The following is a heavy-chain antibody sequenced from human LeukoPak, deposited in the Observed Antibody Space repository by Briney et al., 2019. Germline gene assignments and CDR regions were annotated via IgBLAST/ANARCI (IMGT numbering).Heavy chain of an antibody. CDR1: GGSFSGYY. Sequence: SETLSLTCAVYGGSFSGYYWSWIRQPPGKGLEWIGEINRSGSTNYNPSLKSRVTISVDTSKNQFSLKLSSVTAADTAVYYCARAPGDGSSTVSWFDPWGQGTLVTVSS. J-gene: IGHJ5*02. D-gene: IGHD6-6*01. CDR3: ARAPGDGSSTVSWFDP. V-gene: IGHV4-34*01. CDR2: INRSGST.